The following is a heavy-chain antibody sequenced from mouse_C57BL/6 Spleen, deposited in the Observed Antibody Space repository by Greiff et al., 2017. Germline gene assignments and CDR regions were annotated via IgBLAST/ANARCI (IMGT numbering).Heavy chain of an antibody. CDR3: TRNYGSSSLGYFDV. CDR2: IDPETGGT. D-gene: IGHD1-1*01. J-gene: IGHJ1*03. Sequence: QVQLQQSGAELVRPGASVTLSCKASGYTFTDYEMHWVKQTPVHGLEWIGAIDPETGGTAYNQKFKGKAILTADKSSSTAYMELRSLTSEDSAVYYCTRNYGSSSLGYFDVWGTGTTVTVSS. V-gene: IGHV1-15*01. CDR1: GYTFTDYE.